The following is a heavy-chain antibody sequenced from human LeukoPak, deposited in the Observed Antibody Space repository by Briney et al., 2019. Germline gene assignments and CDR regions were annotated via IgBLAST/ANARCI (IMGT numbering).Heavy chain of an antibody. CDR2: IYYTGST. CDR3: ARVSVHGYSDY. V-gene: IGHV4-59*01. CDR1: GGSISNYY. D-gene: IGHD3-10*01. Sequence: SETLSLTCTVSGGSISNYYWNWIRQPSGHGLEWIGYIYYTGSTKYNPSLKSRVTISVDTSKNQFSLKLSSVTAADTAGYYCARVSVHGYSDYWGQGTLVTVSS. J-gene: IGHJ4*02.